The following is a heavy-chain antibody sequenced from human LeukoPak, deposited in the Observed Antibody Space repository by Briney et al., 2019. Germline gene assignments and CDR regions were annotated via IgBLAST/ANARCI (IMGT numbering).Heavy chain of an antibody. Sequence: PGGSLRLSCAASGFTFSSYSMNWVRQAPGKGLEWVSSSSSSSSYIYYADSVKGRFTISRDNAKNSLYLQMNSLRAEDTAVYYCARFSRDDNWFDPWGQGTLVTVSS. CDR3: ARFSRDDNWFDP. CDR2: SSSSSSYI. D-gene: IGHD2/OR15-2a*01. CDR1: GFTFSSYS. J-gene: IGHJ5*02. V-gene: IGHV3-21*01.